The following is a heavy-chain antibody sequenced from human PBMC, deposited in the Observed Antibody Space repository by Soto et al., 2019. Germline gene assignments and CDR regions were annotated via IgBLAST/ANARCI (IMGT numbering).Heavy chain of an antibody. D-gene: IGHD3-16*02. CDR1: GSSISDDYW. J-gene: IGHJ4*02. CDR3: ARATGSYHEPYYIDF. Sequence: QVQLQESGPGLVKPSGTLSLNCAVSGSSISDDYWWTWVRLPPGKGLEWLGEIIHSGTTNYSPSLQRRATMSVDQSKNLFSLRLTSVTAADTALYYCARATGSYHEPYYIDFWGQGTRVTVSS. CDR2: IIHSGTT. V-gene: IGHV4-4*02.